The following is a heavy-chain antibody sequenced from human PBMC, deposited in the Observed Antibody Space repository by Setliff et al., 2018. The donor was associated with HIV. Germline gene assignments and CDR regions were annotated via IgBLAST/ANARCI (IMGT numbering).Heavy chain of an antibody. CDR3: ARDSGPYYDYVWGTYRPIYFQH. CDR2: ITSSGSTR. CDR1: GFSFSDYY. V-gene: IGHV3-11*04. Sequence: GSLRLSCAASGFSFSDYYMSWIRQAPGKGLEWVSYITSSGSTRYYADSVKGRFAISRDNAKNSLYLQMNSLRAEDTAVYYCARDSGPYYDYVWGTYRPIYFQHWGQGTRVTAPQ. D-gene: IGHD3-16*02. J-gene: IGHJ1*01.